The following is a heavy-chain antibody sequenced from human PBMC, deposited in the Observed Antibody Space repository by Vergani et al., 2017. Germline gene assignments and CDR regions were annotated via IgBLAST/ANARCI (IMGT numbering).Heavy chain of an antibody. Sequence: QVQLVESGGGVVQPGRSLRLSCAASGFTFSYYGMHWVRQAPGKGLEWVAVIWYDGSNKYYADSVKGRFTISRDNSKNTLYLQMNSLRAEDTAVYYCARDRLPRGDFDYWGQGTLVTVSS. CDR2: IWYDGSNK. V-gene: IGHV3-33*01. D-gene: IGHD4-11*01. CDR3: ARDRLPRGDFDY. CDR1: GFTFSYYG. J-gene: IGHJ4*02.